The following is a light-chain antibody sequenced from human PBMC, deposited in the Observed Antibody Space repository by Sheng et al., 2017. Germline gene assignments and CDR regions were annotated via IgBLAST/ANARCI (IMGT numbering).Light chain of an antibody. CDR2: HAS. V-gene: IGKV1-13*02. CDR3: QQYNVIVT. Sequence: AIQLTQSPSSLSASVGDRVTMTCRASQGVSSAVAWYQQRPGNSPKLLIYHASNLESGVPSRFSGSGFGADFTLTISSLQPEDFATYYCQQYNVIVTF. J-gene: IGKJ1*01. CDR1: QGVSSA.